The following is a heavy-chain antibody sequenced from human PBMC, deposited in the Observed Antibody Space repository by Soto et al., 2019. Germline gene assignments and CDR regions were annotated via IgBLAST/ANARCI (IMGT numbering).Heavy chain of an antibody. CDR2: MNPNSGNT. Sequence: QVQLVQSGAEVKKPGASVKVSCKASGYTFTSYDINWLRQATGQGLEWMGWMNPNSGNTGYAQKFQGRVTMTRNTSISTAYMELSSLRYEDTAVYYCARGINYYDSGDDAFDIWGQGTMVTVSS. J-gene: IGHJ3*02. CDR3: ARGINYYDSGDDAFDI. D-gene: IGHD3-10*01. V-gene: IGHV1-8*01. CDR1: GYTFTSYD.